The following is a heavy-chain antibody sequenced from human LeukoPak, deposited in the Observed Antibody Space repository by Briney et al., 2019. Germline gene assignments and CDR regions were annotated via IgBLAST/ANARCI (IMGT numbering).Heavy chain of an antibody. CDR1: GFSFSSYW. J-gene: IGHJ3*02. Sequence: GGSLRLSCATSGFSFSSYWMSWVRQPPGKGLEWVANIKQDGSEKFYVGSVKGRFTISRDNSKITLYLQMNSLRVDDTAVYYCAREQDDGFDIWGQGTMVTVSS. V-gene: IGHV3-7*01. CDR3: AREQDDGFDI. CDR2: IKQDGSEK.